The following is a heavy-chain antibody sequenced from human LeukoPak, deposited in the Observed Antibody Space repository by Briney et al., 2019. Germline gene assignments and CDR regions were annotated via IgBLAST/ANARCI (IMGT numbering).Heavy chain of an antibody. CDR2: IYSGGST. J-gene: IGHJ4*02. D-gene: IGHD3-3*01. CDR3: ARGRDDFWSGYPFY. Sequence: GGSLRLSCAPSGFTVSSNYMSWVRQAPGKGLEWVSVIYSGGSTYYADSVKGRFTISRDNSKNTLYLQMNSLRAEDTAVYYCARGRDDFWSGYPFYWGQGTLVTVSS. CDR1: GFTVSSNY. V-gene: IGHV3-66*02.